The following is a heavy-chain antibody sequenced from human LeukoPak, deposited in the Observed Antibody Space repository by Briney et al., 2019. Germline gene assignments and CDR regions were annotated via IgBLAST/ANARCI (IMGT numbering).Heavy chain of an antibody. CDR3: ARGQKYRNGYTVTELGSGYFDY. J-gene: IGHJ4*02. D-gene: IGHD5-18*01. V-gene: IGHV4-59*12. CDR2: IYYSGRT. Sequence: SETLSLTCSVSGDSISSYYWRWMRQPPGGGVEWIGYIYYSGRTNYNPSLKSRVTISRDTSKNQFSLTMSSVTAADTAVYYCARGQKYRNGYTVTELGSGYFDYWGQGTLVTASS. CDR1: GDSISSYY.